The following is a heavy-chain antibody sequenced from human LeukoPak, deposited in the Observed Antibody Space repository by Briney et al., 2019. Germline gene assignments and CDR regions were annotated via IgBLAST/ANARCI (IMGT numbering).Heavy chain of an antibody. CDR1: RYTFTGYY. J-gene: IGHJ5*02. D-gene: IGHD3-22*01. CDR3: ARSTSGGSYEFDP. CDR2: INPNSGGR. Sequence: ASVKVSCKASRYTFTGYYMHWMRQAPGQGLEWMGWINPNSGGRNHAQKFQGRVTITRDTSISTAYMELSRLRSDDTAVYYCARSTSGGSYEFDPWGQGTLVTVSS. V-gene: IGHV1-2*02.